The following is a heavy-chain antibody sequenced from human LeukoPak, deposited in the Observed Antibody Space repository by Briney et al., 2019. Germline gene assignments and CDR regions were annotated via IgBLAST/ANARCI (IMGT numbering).Heavy chain of an antibody. Sequence: SETLSLTCTVSGGSISSDNYYWGWIRQPPGKGLEWIGSIYYSGTTYYNPSLKSRVTISVDTSKDQFSLKLSSVTAADTALYYCAKHYMGSSYNHGLDCWGQGTLVTVSS. CDR2: IYYSGTT. J-gene: IGHJ4*02. D-gene: IGHD3-10*01. V-gene: IGHV4-39*01. CDR3: AKHYMGSSYNHGLDC. CDR1: GGSISSDNYY.